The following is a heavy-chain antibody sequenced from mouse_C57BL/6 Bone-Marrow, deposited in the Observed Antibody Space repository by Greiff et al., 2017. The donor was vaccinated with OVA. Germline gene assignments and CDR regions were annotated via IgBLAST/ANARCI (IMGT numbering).Heavy chain of an antibody. D-gene: IGHD2-3*01. Sequence: EVKVVESGGDLVKPGGSLKLSCAASGFTFSSYGMSWVRQTPDKRLEWVATISSGGSYTYYPDSVKGRFTISRDNAKNTLYLLISSQKSEYTAMYYCARRDGFYPWFAYWGQGTLVTVSA. V-gene: IGHV5-6*02. CDR1: GFTFSSYG. CDR2: ISSGGSYT. CDR3: ARRDGFYPWFAY. J-gene: IGHJ3*01.